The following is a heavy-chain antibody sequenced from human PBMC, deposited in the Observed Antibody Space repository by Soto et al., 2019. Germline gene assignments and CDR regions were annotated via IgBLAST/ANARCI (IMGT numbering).Heavy chain of an antibody. J-gene: IGHJ4*02. D-gene: IGHD1-1*01. CDR3: ATVPIVGTKPYYFDS. CDR1: GGYFDITSSY. V-gene: IGHV4-39*02. Sequence: QLQLQESGPGLVKPSETLSLTCTVSGGYFDITSSYWAWVRQPPGKGLEWIAYIYYSGSTYYNPSRKSRITISVDTSTNQLSLRLSSVTAADTAVYYCATVPIVGTKPYYFDSWCQGTLVTVSS. CDR2: IYYSGST.